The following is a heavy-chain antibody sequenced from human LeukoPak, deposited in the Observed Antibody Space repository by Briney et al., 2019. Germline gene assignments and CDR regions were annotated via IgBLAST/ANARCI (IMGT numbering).Heavy chain of an antibody. CDR1: GFTFSSYA. CDR3: AKDPDYYDSSGSLFQH. CDR2: ISGSGGST. D-gene: IGHD3-22*01. Sequence: GGSLRLYCAASGFTFSSYAMSWVRQAPGKGLEWVSAISGSGGSTYYADSVKGRFTSSRDNSKNTLYLQMNSLRAEDTAVYYCAKDPDYYDSSGSLFQHWGQGTLVTVSS. J-gene: IGHJ1*01. V-gene: IGHV3-23*01.